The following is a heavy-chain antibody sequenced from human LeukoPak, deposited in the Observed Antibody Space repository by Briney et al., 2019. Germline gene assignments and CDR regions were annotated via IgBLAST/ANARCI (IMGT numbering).Heavy chain of an antibody. CDR2: INAGNGNT. D-gene: IGHD3-22*01. CDR1: GYTFTSYA. Sequence: ASVKVSCKASGYTFTSYAMHWVRQAPGQRLEWMGWINAGNGNTKYSQKFQGRVTITRDTSASTAYMELSSLRSDDTAVYYCARDLGGKKYYYDSSGLGYWGQGTLVTVSS. CDR3: ARDLGGKKYYYDSSGLGY. V-gene: IGHV1-3*01. J-gene: IGHJ4*02.